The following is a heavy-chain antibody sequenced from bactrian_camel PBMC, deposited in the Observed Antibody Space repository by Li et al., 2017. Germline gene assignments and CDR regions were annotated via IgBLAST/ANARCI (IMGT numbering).Heavy chain of an antibody. CDR2: IDSDGCP. CDR3: AKLGTRWSEFPY. J-gene: IGHJ4*01. V-gene: IGHV3S55*01. D-gene: IGHD5*01. Sequence: QVQLVESGGGSVQAGGSLSLLCAASGVTYSTYFMGWFRQAPGKEREGVAAIDSDGCPDYADSVKARFTISKDNAKNTLYLQMNSLKTEDTAMHYCAKLGTRWSEFPYWGQGTQVTVS. CDR1: GVTYSTYF.